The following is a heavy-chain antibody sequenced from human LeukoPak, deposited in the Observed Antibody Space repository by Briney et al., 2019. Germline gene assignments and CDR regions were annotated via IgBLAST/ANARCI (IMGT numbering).Heavy chain of an antibody. J-gene: IGHJ4*02. D-gene: IGHD3-16*01. CDR2: IKHDESEK. Sequence: GGSLRLSCAASGFSFNSDWMDWVRQAPGKGLEWVANIKHDESEKNYLDSVKGRFTISGDNAQNSLYLQMNGLRVEDTAVYYCTRRLDDWGQGTLVTVSS. CDR1: GFSFNSDW. V-gene: IGHV3-7*01. CDR3: TRRLDD.